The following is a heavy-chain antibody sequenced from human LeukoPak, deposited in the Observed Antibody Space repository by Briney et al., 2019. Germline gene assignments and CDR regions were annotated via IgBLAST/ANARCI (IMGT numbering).Heavy chain of an antibody. J-gene: IGHJ4*02. D-gene: IGHD4-17*01. V-gene: IGHV3-23*01. CDR1: GFTFSSYA. CDR3: VKDYGDYEFDY. Sequence: PGGSLRLSCAVSGFTFSSYAMSWVRQAPGKGLEWVSGISRGGDTTEYADSVKGRFTISRDNSKNTLYLQMSSLRAEDTAVYYCVKDYGDYEFDYWGQGTLVTVSS. CDR2: ISRGGDTT.